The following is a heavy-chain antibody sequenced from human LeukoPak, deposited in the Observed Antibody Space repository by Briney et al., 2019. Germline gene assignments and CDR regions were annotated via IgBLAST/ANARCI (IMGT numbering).Heavy chain of an antibody. J-gene: IGHJ5*02. D-gene: IGHD6-13*01. CDR3: ARDGYSSSWYGSYWFDP. V-gene: IGHV1-69*01. CDR2: IIPIFGTA. CDR1: GGTFSSYA. Sequence: GASVKVSCKASGGTFSSYAISWVRQAPGQGLEWVGGIIPIFGTANYAQKFQGRVTITADESTSTAYMELSSLRSEDTAVYYCARDGYSSSWYGSYWFDPWGQGTLVTVSS.